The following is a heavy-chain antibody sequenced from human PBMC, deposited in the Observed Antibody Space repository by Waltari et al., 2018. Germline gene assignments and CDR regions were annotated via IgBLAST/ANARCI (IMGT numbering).Heavy chain of an antibody. CDR1: GGPISSSSYY. J-gene: IGHJ4*02. CDR2: IYYSGST. V-gene: IGHV4-39*01. CDR3: ATKRESSASGFDY. D-gene: IGHD6-19*01. Sequence: QLQLQESGPGLVKPSETLSFTCTVSGGPISSSSYYWGGIRQPPGKGLEWIGSIYYSGSTYYNPSLKSRVTISVDTSKNQFSLKLSSVTAADTAVYYCATKRESSASGFDYWGQGTLVTVSS.